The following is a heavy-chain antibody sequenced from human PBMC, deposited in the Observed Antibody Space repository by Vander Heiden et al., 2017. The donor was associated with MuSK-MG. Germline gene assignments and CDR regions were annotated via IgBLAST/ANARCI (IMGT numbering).Heavy chain of an antibody. CDR1: GGSISSYY. CDR3: AGIYDSSGYYY. J-gene: IGHJ4*02. Sequence: QVQLQESGPGLVKPSETLSLTCTVSGGSISSYYWSWIRQPPGKGLEWIGYIYYSGSTNYNPSLKSRVTISVDTSKNQFSLKLSSVTAADTAVYYCAGIYDSSGYYYWGQGTLVTVSS. V-gene: IGHV4-59*01. D-gene: IGHD3-22*01. CDR2: IYYSGST.